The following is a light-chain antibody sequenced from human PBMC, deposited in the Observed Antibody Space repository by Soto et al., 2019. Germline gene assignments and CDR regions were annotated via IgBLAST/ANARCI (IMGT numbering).Light chain of an antibody. CDR3: CANAGSATWV. Sequence: QSALTQPASVSGSPGQSITISCTGTSSDVGSYNLVSWYQQHPGKAPKLMIYEGNKWPSGASYRFSGSKSGNTASLTISGLQDEDEDDYYSCANAGSATWVFGGGTKLTVL. V-gene: IGLV2-23*01. J-gene: IGLJ3*02. CDR1: SSDVGSYNL. CDR2: EGN.